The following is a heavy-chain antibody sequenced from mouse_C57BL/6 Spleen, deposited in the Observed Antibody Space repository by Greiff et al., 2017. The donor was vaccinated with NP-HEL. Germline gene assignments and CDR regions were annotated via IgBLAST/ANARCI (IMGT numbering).Heavy chain of an antibody. CDR1: GYAFTNYL. V-gene: IGHV1-54*01. Sequence: QVQLQQSGAELVRPGTSVKVSCKASGYAFTNYLIEWVKQRPGQGLEWIGVINPGSGGTNYNEKFKGKATLTADKSSSTAYMQLRSLTSEDSAVYFCARVDGYLAYWGQGTLVTVSA. J-gene: IGHJ3*01. D-gene: IGHD2-3*01. CDR3: ARVDGYLAY. CDR2: INPGSGGT.